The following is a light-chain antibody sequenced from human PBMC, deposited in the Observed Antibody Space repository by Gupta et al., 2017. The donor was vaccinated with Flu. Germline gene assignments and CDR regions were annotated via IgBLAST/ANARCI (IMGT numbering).Light chain of an antibody. CDR2: LGS. CDR3: MQTQHDPFT. Sequence: DTVMTQSPLSLPVTPGEPASISCRSSQSLLSSNGYNYLDWYLQKPGQSPQLLIYLGSFRASGVPDRLSGRGSGTDWTLKIRRVEAEDIGDYYCMQTQHDPFTFGPGTKVDIK. V-gene: IGKV2-28*01. CDR1: QSLLSSNGYNY. J-gene: IGKJ3*01.